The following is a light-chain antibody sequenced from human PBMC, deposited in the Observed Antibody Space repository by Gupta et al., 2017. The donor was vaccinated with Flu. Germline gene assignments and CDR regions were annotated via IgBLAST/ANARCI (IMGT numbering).Light chain of an antibody. Sequence: SLGGTATINCKSSQSCWYNNNNRNYLTWYQQKAGQPPKMLISWASSRKSGVPDRFNGSGSGTDFTLTISSRQAEDVAVYYCHQDDNTPNAFGQGTKVEI. J-gene: IGKJ1*01. V-gene: IGKV4-1*01. CDR1: QSCWYNNNNRNY. CDR2: WAS. CDR3: HQDDNTPNA.